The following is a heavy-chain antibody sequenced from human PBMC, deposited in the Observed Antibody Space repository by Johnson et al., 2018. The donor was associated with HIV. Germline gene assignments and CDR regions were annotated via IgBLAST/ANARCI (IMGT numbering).Heavy chain of an antibody. J-gene: IGHJ3*02. CDR2: INWNGGST. Sequence: VQLVESGGGVVRPGGSLRLSCAASGFNFDDYGMSWVRQTPGEGLEWVSGINWNGGSTAYADSVKGRFTISRDNVKSSLYLQMNSLRAEDTALYYCVKGTMVVIAISGAFDIWGQGTMVTVSS. D-gene: IGHD2-21*01. CDR1: GFNFDDYG. CDR3: VKGTMVVIAISGAFDI. V-gene: IGHV3-20*04.